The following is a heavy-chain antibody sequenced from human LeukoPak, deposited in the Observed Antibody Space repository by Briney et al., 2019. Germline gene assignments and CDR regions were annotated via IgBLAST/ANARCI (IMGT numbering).Heavy chain of an antibody. D-gene: IGHD2-2*01. V-gene: IGHV3-11*01. Sequence: KPGGSLRLSCAASGFAFSDCYMTWIRQAPGKGLEYISYIGGSGGDITYADSVRGRFTVSRDNAKNSLYLQMNSLRVEGTAVYYCARYARELDYWGQGSLVTVSS. J-gene: IGHJ4*02. CDR3: ARYARELDY. CDR2: IGGSGGDI. CDR1: GFAFSDCY.